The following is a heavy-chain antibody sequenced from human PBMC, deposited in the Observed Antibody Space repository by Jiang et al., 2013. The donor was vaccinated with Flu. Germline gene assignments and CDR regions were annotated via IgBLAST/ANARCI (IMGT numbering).Heavy chain of an antibody. J-gene: IGHJ4*02. Sequence: PGLVKPSETLSLTCTVSGGSISSYYWSWIRQPPGKGLEWIGYIYYSGSTNYNPSLKSRVTISVDTSKNQFSLKLSSVTAADTAVYYCARHRFIAAAWDYWGQGTLVTVSS. CDR3: ARHRFIAAAWDY. CDR2: IYYSGST. CDR1: GGSISSYY. D-gene: IGHD6-13*01. V-gene: IGHV4-59*08.